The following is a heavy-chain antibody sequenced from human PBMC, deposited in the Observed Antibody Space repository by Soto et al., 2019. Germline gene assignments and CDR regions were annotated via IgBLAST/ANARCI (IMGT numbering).Heavy chain of an antibody. CDR2: IRGFSPYT. CDR3: ARGAYYDSSGYHDHWYFDL. D-gene: IGHD3-22*01. V-gene: IGHV3-21*01. J-gene: IGHJ2*01. CDR1: GFTFRTYT. Sequence: PGGSLRLSCISSGFTFRTYTMNWVRQAPGKGLEWVSGIRGFSPYTFYAESVKGRFTISRDNAKNSLYLQMNSLRAEDTAVYYCARGAYYDSSGYHDHWYFDLWGRGTLVTVSS.